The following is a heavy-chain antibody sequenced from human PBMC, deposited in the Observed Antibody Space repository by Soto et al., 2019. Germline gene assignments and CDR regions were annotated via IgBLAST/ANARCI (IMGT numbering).Heavy chain of an antibody. D-gene: IGHD2-21*02. J-gene: IGHJ4*02. CDR3: ARTYCGGDCFAGDY. CDR1: GFTFSSYW. Sequence: EVQLVESGGGLVQPGGSLRLSCAASGFTFSSYWMHWVRQAPGKGLVWVSHINTDESRTDYADSVKGRFTISRDNARNTLYLQMNSLGADDTAVYYCARTYCGGDCFAGDYWGQGTLVTVSS. CDR2: INTDESRT. V-gene: IGHV3-74*01.